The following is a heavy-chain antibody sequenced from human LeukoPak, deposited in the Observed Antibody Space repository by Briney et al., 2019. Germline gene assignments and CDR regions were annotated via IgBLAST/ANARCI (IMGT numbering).Heavy chain of an antibody. D-gene: IGHD2-2*01. CDR2: ISSSGSTI. J-gene: IGHJ4*02. Sequence: KTGGSLRLSCAASGFTFSDYYMSWIRQAPGKGLEWVSYISSSGSTIYYADSVKGRFTISRDNSKNTLYLQMNSLRAEDTAVYYCAKEVVPAAKSYFDYWGQGTLVTVSS. V-gene: IGHV3-11*01. CDR3: AKEVVPAAKSYFDY. CDR1: GFTFSDYY.